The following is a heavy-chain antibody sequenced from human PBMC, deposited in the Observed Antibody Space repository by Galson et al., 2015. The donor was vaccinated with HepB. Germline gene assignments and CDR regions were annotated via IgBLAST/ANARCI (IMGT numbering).Heavy chain of an antibody. CDR1: GFTFSSYA. V-gene: IGHV3-30-3*01. CDR3: ARATGGSGGSWHLYGMDV. D-gene: IGHD2-15*01. Sequence: SLRLSCAASGFTFSSYAMHWVRQAPGKGLEWVAVISYDGSNKYYADSVKGRFTISRDNSKNTLYLQMNSLRAEDTAVYYCARATGGSGGSWHLYGMDVWGQGTTVTVSS. J-gene: IGHJ6*02. CDR2: ISYDGSNK.